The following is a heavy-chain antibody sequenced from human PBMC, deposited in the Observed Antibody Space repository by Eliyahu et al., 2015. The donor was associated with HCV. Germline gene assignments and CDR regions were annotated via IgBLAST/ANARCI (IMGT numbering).Heavy chain of an antibody. J-gene: IGHJ4*02. CDR2: ISYDGVHK. CDR1: GFXFRNYA. CDR3: ARGPSYGYDLTDY. V-gene: IGHV3-30-3*01. Sequence: QVQLVESGGGVVLPGTSLRLSXAASGFXFRNYAMHWVRQAPGKGLEWVADISYDGVHKYYADFVKGRFTVSRDNSRNNLYLQLNTLRPEDTAVYYCARGPSYGYDLTDYWGQGTLVTVSS. D-gene: IGHD5-18*01.